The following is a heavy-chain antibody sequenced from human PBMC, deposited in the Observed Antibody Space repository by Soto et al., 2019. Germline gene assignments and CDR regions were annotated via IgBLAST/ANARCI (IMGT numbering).Heavy chain of an antibody. V-gene: IGHV5-10-1*01. CDR1: GYSFTNYW. Sequence: GESLKISCNGSGYSFTNYWISWVRQMPGKGLEWMGKIDPSDSYTNYSPSFQGHVTVSADKSSSTAYLQWSSLKASDTAIYYCARHNYCSGTSCFYYYGMDVWGQGTTVTVSS. CDR3: ARHNYCSGTSCFYYYGMDV. D-gene: IGHD2-2*01. CDR2: IDPSDSYT. J-gene: IGHJ6*02.